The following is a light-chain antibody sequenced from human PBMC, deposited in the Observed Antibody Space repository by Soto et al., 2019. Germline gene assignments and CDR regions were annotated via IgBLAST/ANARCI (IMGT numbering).Light chain of an antibody. CDR3: CSYSGSSTLYG. Sequence: QSALTQPASVSGSPGQSITISCTGTSSDVGSYNFVSWYQQHPGKAPKLMIYEGSKRPSGVSNRFSGSQSGNTASLTISGLQAEDEADYYYCSYSGSSTLYGFGTGTQLTVL. V-gene: IGLV2-23*01. J-gene: IGLJ1*01. CDR1: SSDVGSYNF. CDR2: EGS.